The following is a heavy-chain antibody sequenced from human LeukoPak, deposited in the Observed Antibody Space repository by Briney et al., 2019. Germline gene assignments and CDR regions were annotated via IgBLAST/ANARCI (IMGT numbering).Heavy chain of an antibody. CDR1: GFTFSSYS. V-gene: IGHV3-21*01. Sequence: GSLRLSCAASGFTFSSYSMNWVRQAPGKGLEWVSSISSSSSYIYYADSVKGRFTISRDNAKNSLYLQMNSLRAEDTAVYYCARDPQWLVHYFDYWGQGTLVTVSS. CDR3: ARDPQWLVHYFDY. CDR2: ISSSSSYI. J-gene: IGHJ4*02. D-gene: IGHD6-19*01.